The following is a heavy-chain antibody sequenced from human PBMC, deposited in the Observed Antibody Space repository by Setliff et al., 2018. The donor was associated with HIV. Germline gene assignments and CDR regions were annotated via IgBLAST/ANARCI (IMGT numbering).Heavy chain of an antibody. CDR1: GGPISSMTDY. J-gene: IGHJ4*02. Sequence: SETLSLTCSVSGGPISSMTDYWGWIRQPPGKGLEWVGSMYHSGSTYYNPSLKSRVAMSIDTSNQFSLKLSSVTAADAAVYYCARSPSYRSSWEYYFDYWGQGILVTVSS. CDR3: ARSPSYRSSWEYYFDY. CDR2: MYHSGST. D-gene: IGHD6-13*01. V-gene: IGHV4-39*01.